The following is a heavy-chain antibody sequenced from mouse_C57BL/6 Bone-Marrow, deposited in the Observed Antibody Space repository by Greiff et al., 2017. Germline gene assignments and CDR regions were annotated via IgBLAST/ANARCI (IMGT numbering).Heavy chain of an antibody. CDR2: IDPANGNT. CDR1: GFNFNNTY. Sequence: DVKLQESVAELVRPGASVKLSCTASGFNFNNTYMDWVKQRPEQGLEWIGRIDPANGNTNYAPKFQGNSTITADTSSNTAYLQLSSLTSEDTAIDYCARADGGYYAFDYWGQGTTRTVSS. J-gene: IGHJ2*01. CDR3: ARADGGYYAFDY. D-gene: IGHD2-3*01. V-gene: IGHV14-3*01.